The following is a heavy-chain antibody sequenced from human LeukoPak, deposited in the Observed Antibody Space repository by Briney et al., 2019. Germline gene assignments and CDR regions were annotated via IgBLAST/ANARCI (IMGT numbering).Heavy chain of an antibody. J-gene: IGHJ4*02. CDR1: GFTFSSYA. CDR2: ISYDGSNK. CDR3: ARPEEPFRGSCCNHFDY. V-gene: IGHV3-30*04. D-gene: IGHD2-15*01. Sequence: GGSLRLSCAASGFTFSSYAMHWVRQAPGKGLEWVAVISYDGSNKYYADSVKGRFTISRDNSKNTLYLQMNSLRAEDTAVYYCARPEEPFRGSCCNHFDYWGQGTLVTVSS.